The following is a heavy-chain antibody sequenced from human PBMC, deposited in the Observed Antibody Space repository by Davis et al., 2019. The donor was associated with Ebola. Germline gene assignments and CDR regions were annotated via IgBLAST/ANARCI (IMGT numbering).Heavy chain of an antibody. CDR3: ARERRGSGTYFYDY. CDR1: GFEFKAYS. V-gene: IGHV3-7*03. J-gene: IGHJ4*02. Sequence: GESLKISCAASGFEFKAYSMAWVRQAPGKGLQWVANIKKDGKEKNYADSLRDRITISRDNVLNSLDLHLDSLRVEDTAMYYCARERRGSGTYFYDYWGQGTLVTVSS. CDR2: IKKDGKEK. D-gene: IGHD3-10*01.